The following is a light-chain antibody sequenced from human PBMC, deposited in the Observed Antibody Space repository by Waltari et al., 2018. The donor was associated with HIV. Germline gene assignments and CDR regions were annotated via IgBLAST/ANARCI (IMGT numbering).Light chain of an antibody. Sequence: EIVLTQSPGTLTLSPGERATLPCRASQSVSSYLAWYQQKPGQAPRLLIYVASSRATGIPARFSGSGSGTDFTLTISSLEPGDFGVYYCHQRSNWPITFGQGTRLEIK. CDR2: VAS. CDR3: HQRSNWPIT. J-gene: IGKJ5*01. CDR1: QSVSSY. V-gene: IGKV3-11*01.